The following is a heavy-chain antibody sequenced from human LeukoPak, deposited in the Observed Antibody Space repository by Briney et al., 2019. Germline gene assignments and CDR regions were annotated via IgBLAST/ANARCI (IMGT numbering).Heavy chain of an antibody. CDR1: GFTFSTYI. J-gene: IGHJ4*02. D-gene: IGHD1-1*01. CDR3: AKVDNWKYGHHDF. CDR2: IGTSTSYI. V-gene: IGHV3-21*04. Sequence: GGSLRLSCAASGFTFSTYIMNWVRQTPGKGREWVSSIGTSTSYIYYADSVKGRFTISRDNAKNSLYLEMNSLRAEDTAVYYCAKVDNWKYGHHDFWGQGTLVTVSS.